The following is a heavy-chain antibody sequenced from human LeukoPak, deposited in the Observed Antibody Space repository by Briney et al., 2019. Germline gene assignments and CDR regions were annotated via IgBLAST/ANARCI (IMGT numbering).Heavy chain of an antibody. CDR1: GGSISSGNYI. CDR3: ATQDSSSWYFDY. J-gene: IGHJ4*02. D-gene: IGHD6-13*01. V-gene: IGHV4-61*02. CDR2: FYTSGST. Sequence: PSETLSLTCTVSGGSISSGNYIWSWIRQPAGKGLEWIGRFYTSGSTNYNPSLKSRVTISVDTSNNQFSLKLSSVAAADTAVYYCATQDSSSWYFDYWGQGTLVTVSS.